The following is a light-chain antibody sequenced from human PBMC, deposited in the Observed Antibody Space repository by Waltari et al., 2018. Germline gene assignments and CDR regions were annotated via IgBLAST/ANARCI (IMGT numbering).Light chain of an antibody. Sequence: EIVLTQSPGTLSLSPGERATLSGRASQSVSRTLAWYQQKPGQAPRLLIYDAATRATGIPDRFSGSGFGTDFSLTISRLGPEDFAVYYCQKYGTLPATFGQGTTVEIK. V-gene: IGKV3-20*01. J-gene: IGKJ1*01. CDR2: DAA. CDR1: QSVSRT. CDR3: QKYGTLPAT.